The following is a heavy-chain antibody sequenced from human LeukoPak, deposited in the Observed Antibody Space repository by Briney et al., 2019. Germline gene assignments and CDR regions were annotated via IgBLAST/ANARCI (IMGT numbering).Heavy chain of an antibody. D-gene: IGHD3-22*01. J-gene: IGHJ1*01. CDR2: IYYSGST. CDR1: GGSISSYY. Sequence: SETLSLTCTVSGGSISSYYWSWIRQPPGKGLEWIGYIYYSGSTNYNPSLKSRVTISVDTSKNQFSLKLSSVTAADTAVYYCATLYYHDSSGYFGFQHWGQGTLVTVSS. V-gene: IGHV4-59*01. CDR3: ATLYYHDSSGYFGFQH.